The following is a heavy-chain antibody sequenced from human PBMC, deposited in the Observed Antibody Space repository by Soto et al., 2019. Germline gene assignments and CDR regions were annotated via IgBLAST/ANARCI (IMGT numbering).Heavy chain of an antibody. CDR2: LSSDVFGA. V-gene: IGHV3-74*03. CDR1: GFXLSPYC. CDR3: ARDLGGPDY. D-gene: IGHD3-16*01. Sequence: XGXLRLSCADSGFXLSPYCTHWVRQVPGRWLEWVARLSSDVFGAAYADSVKGRFFISREIARNTLPLQIHSMRDDDTAVYYCARDLGGPDYWGRGTSATVS. J-gene: IGHJ4*02.